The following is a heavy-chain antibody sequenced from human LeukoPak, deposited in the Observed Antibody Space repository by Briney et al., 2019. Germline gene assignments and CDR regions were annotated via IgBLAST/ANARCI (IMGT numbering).Heavy chain of an antibody. D-gene: IGHD3-22*01. CDR2: INPSGGTT. Sequence: ASVKISCKASGYTFTSFYIHWVRQAPGRGLEWMAIINPSGGTTRYAQKFQGRVTMTRDTSTSTVYMELSSLRSEDTAVYYCARDARPSYDTSGYYFPGDYWGQGTLVTVSS. V-gene: IGHV1-46*01. J-gene: IGHJ4*02. CDR3: ARDARPSYDTSGYYFPGDY. CDR1: GYTFTSFY.